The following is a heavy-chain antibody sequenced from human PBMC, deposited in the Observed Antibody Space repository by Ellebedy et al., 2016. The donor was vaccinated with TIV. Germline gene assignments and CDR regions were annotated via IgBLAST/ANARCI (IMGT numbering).Heavy chain of an antibody. J-gene: IGHJ3*02. CDR2: ISHDGSSQ. CDR1: GFTFDSYA. CDR3: ARRRDSNHYDSRDAFDI. Sequence: GESLKISCVASGFTFDSYAMHWVRQAPGKGLEWVAVISHDGSSQYYADSVNGRFTISRDNAKNSLHLQMNGLRAEDTAVYYCARRRDSNHYDSRDAFDIWGQGTMVTVSS. D-gene: IGHD3-22*01. V-gene: IGHV3-30-3*01.